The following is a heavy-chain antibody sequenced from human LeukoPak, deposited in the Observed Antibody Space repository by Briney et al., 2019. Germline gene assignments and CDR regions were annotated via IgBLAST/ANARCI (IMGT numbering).Heavy chain of an antibody. CDR1: GYTFTTYW. Sequence: GESLKISCKGSGYTFTTYWIGWVRQMPGKGLEWMGIIYPGDSDARYSPSFQGQVTVSADKSISTAYLQWSRLKASDTAMYYCARFIAAADLGGAFDIWGQGTMVTVSS. V-gene: IGHV5-51*01. J-gene: IGHJ3*02. CDR3: ARFIAAADLGGAFDI. CDR2: IYPGDSDA. D-gene: IGHD6-13*01.